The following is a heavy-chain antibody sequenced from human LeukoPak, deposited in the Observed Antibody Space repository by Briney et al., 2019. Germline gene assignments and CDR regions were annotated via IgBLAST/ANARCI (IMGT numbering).Heavy chain of an antibody. CDR2: ISYDGSNQ. J-gene: IGHJ4*02. CDR1: GFTFSSYD. D-gene: IGHD4-17*01. CDR3: ARDYGEGGYYFDY. Sequence: PGRSLRLSCAASGFTFSSYDMHWVRQAPGKRLEWVAVISYDGSNQYYADSVKGRFTISRDNAKNTLYLQMNSLRADDTAVYYCARDYGEGGYYFDYWGQGTLVTVSS. V-gene: IGHV3-30*03.